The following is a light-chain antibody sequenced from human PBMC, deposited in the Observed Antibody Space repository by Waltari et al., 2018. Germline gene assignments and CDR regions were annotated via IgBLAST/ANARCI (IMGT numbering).Light chain of an antibody. Sequence: QSALTQPASVSGSPGQSSTISCTGTSSDAGGYSYVSWYHQHPGKAPKLMIYDVTTRPSGVSNRFSGSKSVNTASLTISGLQAEDEADYYCSSYTSSSTWVFGGGTKLTVL. CDR2: DVT. J-gene: IGLJ3*02. CDR1: SSDAGGYSY. CDR3: SSYTSSSTWV. V-gene: IGLV2-14*03.